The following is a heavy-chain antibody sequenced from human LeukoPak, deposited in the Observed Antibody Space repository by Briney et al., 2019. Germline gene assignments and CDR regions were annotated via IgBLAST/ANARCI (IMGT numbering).Heavy chain of an antibody. Sequence: PGGSLRLSCAASGFTFSSYAMSWVRQAPGKGLEWVSAISGSGGSTYYADSVKGRFTISRDNSKNTLYLQMNSLRAEDTAVYYCAKDREWIQLWLTPFDYWGQGTLVTVSS. CDR1: GFTFSSYA. CDR3: AKDREWIQLWLTPFDY. D-gene: IGHD5-18*01. J-gene: IGHJ4*02. V-gene: IGHV3-23*01. CDR2: ISGSGGST.